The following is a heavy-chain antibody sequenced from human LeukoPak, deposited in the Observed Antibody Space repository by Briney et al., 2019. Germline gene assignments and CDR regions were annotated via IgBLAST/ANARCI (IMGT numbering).Heavy chain of an antibody. V-gene: IGHV1-24*01. CDR1: GYTLTELS. CDR3: ATTDMVRGVIKFDY. J-gene: IGHJ4*02. Sequence: GASVKVSFKVSGYTLTELSMHWGRQAPGKGLEWMGGFDPEDGETIYAQKFQGRVTMTEDTSTDTAYMELSSLRSEDTAVYYCATTDMVRGVIKFDYWGQGTLVTVSS. D-gene: IGHD3-10*01. CDR2: FDPEDGET.